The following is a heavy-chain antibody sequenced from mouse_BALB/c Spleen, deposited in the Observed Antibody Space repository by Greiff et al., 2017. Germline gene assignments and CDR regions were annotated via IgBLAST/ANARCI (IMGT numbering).Heavy chain of an antibody. V-gene: IGHV1S81*02. J-gene: IGHJ4*01. Sequence: QVHVKQSGAELVKPGASVKLSCKASGYTFTSYYMYWVKQRPGQGLEWIGEINPSNGGTNFNEKFKSKATLTVDKSSSTAYMQLSSLTSEDSAVYYCTRGGTATYYYAMDYWGQGTSVTVSS. CDR1: GYTFTSYY. CDR2: INPSNGGT. D-gene: IGHD1-2*01. CDR3: TRGGTATYYYAMDY.